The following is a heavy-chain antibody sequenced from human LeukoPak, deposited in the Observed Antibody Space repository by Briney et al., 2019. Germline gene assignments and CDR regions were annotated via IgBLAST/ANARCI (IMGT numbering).Heavy chain of an antibody. CDR3: AKASPSPPLNTVTTPTLLDY. CDR1: GFTFNSFA. D-gene: IGHD4-17*01. CDR2: ISGGGGDT. Sequence: LTGGSLRLSCAASGFTFNSFAMSWVRQAPGKGLEWVSAISGGGGDTYYADSVKGRFTISRDSSKSTLYLHMNSLRADDTAVYYCAKASPSPPLNTVTTPTLLDYWGQGTLVTVSS. V-gene: IGHV3-23*01. J-gene: IGHJ4*02.